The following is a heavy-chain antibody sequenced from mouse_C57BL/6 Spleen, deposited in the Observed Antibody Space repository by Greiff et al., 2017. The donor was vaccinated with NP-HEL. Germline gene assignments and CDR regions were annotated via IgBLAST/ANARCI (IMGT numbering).Heavy chain of an antibody. Sequence: EVQVVESGGGLVQPKGSLKLSCAASGFSFNTYAMNWVRQAPGKGLEWVARIRSKSNNYATYYADSVKDSFTISRDDSESMLYLQMNNLKTEDTAMYYCVRQELSFAYWGQGTLVTVSA. CDR2: IRSKSNNYAT. CDR3: VRQELSFAY. V-gene: IGHV10-1*01. CDR1: GFSFNTYA. J-gene: IGHJ3*01.